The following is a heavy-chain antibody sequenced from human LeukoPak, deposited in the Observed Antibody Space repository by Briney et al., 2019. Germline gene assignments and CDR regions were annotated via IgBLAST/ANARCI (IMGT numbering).Heavy chain of an antibody. V-gene: IGHV4-59*01. Sequence: SETLSLTCTVSGGSISSDYWSWIRQPPGKGLEGMRYIYYSGSTNYNPSLKSRVTVSVDTSKNQFSLKLSSVTAADSAVYYCGRASRSRGWYGGGGFDYWGQGTLVTVSS. D-gene: IGHD6-19*01. CDR2: IYYSGST. CDR1: GGSISSDY. J-gene: IGHJ4*02. CDR3: GRASRSRGWYGGGGFDY.